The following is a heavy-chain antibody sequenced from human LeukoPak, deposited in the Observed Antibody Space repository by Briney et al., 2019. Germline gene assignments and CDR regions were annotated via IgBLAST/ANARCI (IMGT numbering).Heavy chain of an antibody. J-gene: IGHJ5*02. V-gene: IGHV1-2*02. CDR3: ARGDYYGSPKVVAA. CDR1: GYTITNNY. Sequence: ASVKVSCKASGYTITNNYMHWVRQAPGQGLEWIGWINPNSGDTNYAQKFQDRVTMTRDTSISTAYIELNFLRSDDTAVFYCARGDYYGSPKVVAAWGQGTLVTVSS. CDR2: INPNSGDT. D-gene: IGHD3-10*01.